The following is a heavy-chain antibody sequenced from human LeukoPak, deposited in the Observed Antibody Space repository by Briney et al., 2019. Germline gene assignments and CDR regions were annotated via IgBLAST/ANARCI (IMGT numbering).Heavy chain of an antibody. J-gene: IGHJ6*04. CDR1: GFTFSSYA. Sequence: GGSLRLSCAASGFTFSSYAMSWVRQAPGKGLEWVSAISGSGGSTYYADSVKGRFTISRDNSKNTLYLQMNSLRAEDTAVYYCAKGTLGRGGYYYYGMDVWGKGTTVTVSS. V-gene: IGHV3-23*01. D-gene: IGHD1-1*01. CDR2: ISGSGGST. CDR3: AKGTLGRGGYYYYGMDV.